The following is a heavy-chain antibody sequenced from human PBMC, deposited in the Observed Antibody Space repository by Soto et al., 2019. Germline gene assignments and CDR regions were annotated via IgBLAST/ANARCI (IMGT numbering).Heavy chain of an antibody. CDR3: ARSRYCGGDCLGAFDI. CDR1: GGTFSSYA. J-gene: IGHJ3*02. CDR2: IIPIFGTA. V-gene: IGHV1-69*13. D-gene: IGHD2-21*02. Sequence: SVKVSCKASGGTFSSYAISWVRQAPGQGLEWMGGIIPIFGTASYAQKFQGRVTITADESTSTAYMELSSLRSEDTAVYYCARSRYCGGDCLGAFDIWGQGTMVTVSS.